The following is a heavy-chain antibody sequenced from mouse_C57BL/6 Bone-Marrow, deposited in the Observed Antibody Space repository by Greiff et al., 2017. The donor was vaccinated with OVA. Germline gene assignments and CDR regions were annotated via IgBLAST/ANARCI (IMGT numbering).Heavy chain of an antibody. CDR1: GYTFTSYW. CDR3: ARSPDYFDY. V-gene: IGHV1-64*01. J-gene: IGHJ2*01. CDR2: IHPHSGST. Sequence: QVQLQQPGAELVKPGASVTLSCKASGYTFTSYWMHWVKQRPGQGLEWIGMIHPHSGSTNYNEKFKSKATLTVDKSSSTAYMQLSSLTSEDAAVYYCARSPDYFDYWGQGTTLTVSA.